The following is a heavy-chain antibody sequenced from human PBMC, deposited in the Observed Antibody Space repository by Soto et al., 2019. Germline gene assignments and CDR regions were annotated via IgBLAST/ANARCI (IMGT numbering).Heavy chain of an antibody. J-gene: IGHJ5*02. CDR1: GASIASGDYY. Sequence: QVQLQESGPGLVEPSQTLSLTCTVSGASIASGDYYWSWIRQHPVKGLEWIGNIYYNGNTKYNPSLKTRLIISLDMSKNQFSRKLSSATAADTAAYYCARDGGCGVRGSCYGFDPWGQGTLVTVSS. V-gene: IGHV4-31*03. CDR2: IYYNGNT. CDR3: ARDGGCGVRGSCYGFDP. D-gene: IGHD2-15*01.